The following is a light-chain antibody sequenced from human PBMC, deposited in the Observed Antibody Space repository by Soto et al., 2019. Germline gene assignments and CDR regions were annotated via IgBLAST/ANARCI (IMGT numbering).Light chain of an antibody. CDR2: GAS. V-gene: IGKV3-15*01. Sequence: TVSSQSPATLSASSSQGSTLSARASQSVNSNLAWYQQKLGQAPRVLIYGASTRATGIPDRFSGSGSGTEFILTISSLQSEDFAVYYCQEYNTWPWTFGQGTKVDI. CDR1: QSVNSN. J-gene: IGKJ1*01. CDR3: QEYNTWPWT.